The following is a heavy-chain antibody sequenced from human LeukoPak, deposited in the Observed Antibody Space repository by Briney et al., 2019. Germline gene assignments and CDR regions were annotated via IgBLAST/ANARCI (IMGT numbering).Heavy chain of an antibody. Sequence: ASVKVSCKASGYIFSNFFSSYGITWVRQAPGQGLEWMGWISAYNGYTNYAQKLQGRVTMTTDTSTSTAYMELRSLTSDDTAVYYCARVSSSGWDLCYWGQGTLVTVSS. CDR2: ISAYNGYT. J-gene: IGHJ4*02. CDR1: GYIFSNFFSSYG. D-gene: IGHD6-19*01. V-gene: IGHV1-18*01. CDR3: ARVSSSGWDLCY.